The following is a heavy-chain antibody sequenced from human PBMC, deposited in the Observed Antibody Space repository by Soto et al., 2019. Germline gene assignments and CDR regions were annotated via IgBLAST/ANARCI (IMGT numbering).Heavy chain of an antibody. V-gene: IGHV3-23*01. CDR1: GFTFSSYA. J-gene: IGHJ4*02. Sequence: EVQLLESGGGLVQPGGSLRLSCAASGFTFSSYAMSWVRQAPGKGLEWVSAISGSGGSTYYADSVKGRFTISRDNSKSMLYLQMNSMRAEDTALYYCGKVSSGYYYTHFSYWGQGTLVTVSS. CDR3: GKVSSGYYYTHFSY. D-gene: IGHD3-22*01. CDR2: ISGSGGST.